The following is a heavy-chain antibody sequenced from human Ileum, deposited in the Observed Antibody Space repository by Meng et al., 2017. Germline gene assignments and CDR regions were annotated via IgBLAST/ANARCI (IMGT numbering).Heavy chain of an antibody. Sequence: QVQLVPSGSELKNPGASVKVSCKGSGYTFTNYGMNWVRQAPGQGLEWMGWINTNTGDPTYAQAFTGRFVFSLDTSVNTAYLQISSLKAEDTAIYYCAREPRRFDHWGQGTLVTVSS. CDR2: INTNTGDP. V-gene: IGHV7-4-1*02. J-gene: IGHJ4*02. CDR1: GYTFTNYG. CDR3: AREPRRFDH.